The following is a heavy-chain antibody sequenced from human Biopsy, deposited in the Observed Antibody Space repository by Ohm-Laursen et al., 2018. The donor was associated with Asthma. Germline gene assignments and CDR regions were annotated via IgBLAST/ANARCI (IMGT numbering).Heavy chain of an antibody. D-gene: IGHD6-19*01. CDR2: IMTVFGTT. CDR3: ARCQVGYSSGWSLLLKKIYYSGMDV. J-gene: IGHJ6*02. V-gene: IGHV1-69*13. Sequence: GATVKISCKAPGGTFSNFATSWVRRAPGQGLEWLGGIMTVFGTTNYAQKFQGRVTITADESTSTAYMGVTSLRSEDTAIYYCARCQVGYSSGWSLLLKKIYYSGMDVWGQGTAVTVSS. CDR1: GGTFSNFA.